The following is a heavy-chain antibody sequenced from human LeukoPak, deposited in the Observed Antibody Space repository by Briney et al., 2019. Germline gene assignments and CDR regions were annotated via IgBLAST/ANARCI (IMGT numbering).Heavy chain of an antibody. V-gene: IGHV6-1*01. J-gene: IGHJ4*02. Sequence: PSQTLSLTCAISGDSVSSNSAAWNWIRQSPSRGLEWLGRTYYRSKWYNDYAVSVKSRITINPDTSKNQFSLQLNSVTPEDTAVYYCASQIRTGLSSSWVFDYWGQGTLVTVSS. D-gene: IGHD6-13*01. CDR1: GDSVSSNSAA. CDR2: TYYRSKWYN. CDR3: ASQIRTGLSSSWVFDY.